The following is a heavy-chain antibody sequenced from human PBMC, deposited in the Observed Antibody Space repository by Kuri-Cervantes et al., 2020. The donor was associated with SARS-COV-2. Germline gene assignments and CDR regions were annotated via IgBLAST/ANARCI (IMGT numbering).Heavy chain of an antibody. Sequence: ASVKVSCKASGFTFTSSAMQWVRQARGQRLEWMGWISPKNGNTDFAQNFQGRIAFTRDTSINTVYMELSSLTSEDTAVYYCARGITAGVDYWGQGTLVTVSS. CDR2: ISPKNGNT. D-gene: IGHD6-13*01. CDR3: ARGITAGVDY. CDR1: GFTFTSSA. V-gene: IGHV1-8*03. J-gene: IGHJ4*02.